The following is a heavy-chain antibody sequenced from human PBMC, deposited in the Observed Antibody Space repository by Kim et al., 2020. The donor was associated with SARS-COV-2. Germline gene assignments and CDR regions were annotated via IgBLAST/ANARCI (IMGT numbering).Heavy chain of an antibody. CDR1: GFTFSSYA. CDR2: IRCDGGST. D-gene: IGHD5-18*01. CDR3: ARDEKPQLRREIPNSAFGS. Sequence: GGSLRLSCAASGFTFSSYAMHWVRQAPGKGLEYVSAIRCDGGSTYYANSVKGRFTISRDNSKNTLYLQMGSLRAEDMAVYYCARDEKPQLRREIPNSAFGSLGQGKMV. J-gene: IGHJ3*02. V-gene: IGHV3-64*01.